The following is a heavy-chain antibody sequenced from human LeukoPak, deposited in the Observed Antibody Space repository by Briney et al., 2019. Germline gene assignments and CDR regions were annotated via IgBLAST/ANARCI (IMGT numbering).Heavy chain of an antibody. CDR1: GGTFSSYA. CDR3: AREGCSSTNCHVLGDDNWFDP. D-gene: IGHD2-2*01. V-gene: IGHV1-69*04. CDR2: IIPILGIA. J-gene: IGHJ5*02. Sequence: GASVKVSCKASGGTFSSYAISWVRQAPGQGLEWMGRIIPILGIANYAQKFQGRVTMTRNTSISTAYMELSSLRSEDTAVYYCAREGCSSTNCHVLGDDNWFDPWGQGTLVTVSS.